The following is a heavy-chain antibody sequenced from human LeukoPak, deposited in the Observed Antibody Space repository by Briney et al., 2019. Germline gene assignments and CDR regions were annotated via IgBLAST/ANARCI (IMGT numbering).Heavy chain of an antibody. CDR3: ARGVVPAGYYYYYGMDV. J-gene: IGHJ6*02. V-gene: IGHV1-8*01. D-gene: IGHD2-2*01. CDR1: GYTFTSYD. CDR2: MNPNSGNT. Sequence: GASVKVSCKASGYTFTSYDINWVRQATGQGLEWMGWMNPNSGNTGYAQKFQGRVTMTRNNSISTAYMELSSLRSEDTAVYYCARGVVPAGYYYYYGMDVWGQGTTVTVSS.